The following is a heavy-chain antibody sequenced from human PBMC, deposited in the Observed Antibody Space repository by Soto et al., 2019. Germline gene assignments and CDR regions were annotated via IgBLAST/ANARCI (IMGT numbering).Heavy chain of an antibody. J-gene: IGHJ6*02. CDR2: ISYDGSLK. CDR3: AKDFKVSGSYYGSLNYYYGMDV. V-gene: IGHV3-30*18. Sequence: GGSLRLSCAASGFTFSSYGMHWVRQAPGKGLEWVAIISYDGSLKYYADSVKGRFTTSRDNSKSALYLQMNSLRPEDTAVYYCAKDFKVSGSYYGSLNYYYGMDVWGQGPTVTVSS. D-gene: IGHD3-10*01. CDR1: GFTFSSYG.